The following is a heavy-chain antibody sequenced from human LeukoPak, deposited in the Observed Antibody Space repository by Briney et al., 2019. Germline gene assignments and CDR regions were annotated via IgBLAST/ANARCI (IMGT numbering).Heavy chain of an antibody. Sequence: GGSLRLSCAASGLTFSSHWMHWVRQAPGKGLVWVSRITNDGSSTTYADSVKGRFTISRDNSKNTLYLQMNSLRAEDTAVYYCARERGDYYDSSGPPNYWGQGTLVTVSS. D-gene: IGHD3-22*01. J-gene: IGHJ4*02. CDR1: GLTFSSHW. CDR3: ARERGDYYDSSGPPNY. CDR2: ITNDGSST. V-gene: IGHV3-74*01.